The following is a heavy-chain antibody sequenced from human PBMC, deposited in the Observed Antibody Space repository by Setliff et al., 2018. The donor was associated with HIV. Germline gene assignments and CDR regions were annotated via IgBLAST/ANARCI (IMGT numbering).Heavy chain of an antibody. D-gene: IGHD2-21*02. V-gene: IGHV4-34*01. J-gene: IGHJ4*02. Sequence: ETLSLTCAVYGESFSGYFWNWIRQPPGKGLEWIGEMNHRGTFDYNPSLKSRVTISVDTSKKQFSLNLKSVTAADTAVYYCARLSGDYYYFDYWGQGTLVTVSS. CDR1: GESFSGYF. CDR2: MNHRGTF. CDR3: ARLSGDYYYFDY.